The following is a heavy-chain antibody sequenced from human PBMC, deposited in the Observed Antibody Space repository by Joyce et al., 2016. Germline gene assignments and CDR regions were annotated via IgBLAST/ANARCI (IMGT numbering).Heavy chain of an antibody. D-gene: IGHD3-10*01. J-gene: IGHJ3*01. CDR2: IKQDERQR. CDR3: ARDLTYGTIVYYYDALDV. V-gene: IGHV3-7*03. Sequence: EVQLVESGGGLVQPGGSLRLSCVGSGFSLSSYWMTWVRQGPGKGLEWVANIKQDERQRNYVDAVKGRFTVSRDNARNSVFLLMDSLRVEDTAVYYCARDLTYGTIVYYYDALDVWGHGTMVTVSS. CDR1: GFSLSSYW.